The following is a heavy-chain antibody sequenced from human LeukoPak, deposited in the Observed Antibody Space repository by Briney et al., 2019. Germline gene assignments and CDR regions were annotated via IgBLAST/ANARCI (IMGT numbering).Heavy chain of an antibody. V-gene: IGHV3-21*06. CDR3: TRDMSSSSWHALYH. J-gene: IGHJ5*02. D-gene: IGHD6-13*01. CDR1: GFTFSSYS. Sequence: GGSPRLSCAASGFTFSSYSMDWVRQAPGKGLEWVSYIDGGSSDTHHADSVKGRFTMSRDNAKNSVYLEMNGRRVEDTAVYYCTRDMSSSSWHALYHWGQGILVTVSS. CDR2: IDGGSSDT.